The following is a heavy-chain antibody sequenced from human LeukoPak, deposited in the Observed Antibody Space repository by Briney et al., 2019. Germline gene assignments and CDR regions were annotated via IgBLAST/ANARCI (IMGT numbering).Heavy chain of an antibody. V-gene: IGHV4-31*01. CDR2: IYYSGST. D-gene: IGHD1-14*01. J-gene: IGHJ4*02. CDR1: GGSISSGGYY. CDR3: ARGGRNPLEY. Sequence: PSQTLSLTCTVSGGSISSGGYYWSWIRQHPGKGLEWIGYIYYSGSTYYNSSLMSLVTISVDASKNQYSLKLSSVTAADTALCYCARGGRNPLEYWGQGTLVTVSS.